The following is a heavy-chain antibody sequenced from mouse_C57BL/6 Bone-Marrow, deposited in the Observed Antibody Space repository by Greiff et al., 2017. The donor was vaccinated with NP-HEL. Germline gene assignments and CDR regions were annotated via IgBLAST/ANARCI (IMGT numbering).Heavy chain of an antibody. V-gene: IGHV1-81*01. CDR2: IYPRSGNT. CDR1: GYTFTSYG. Sequence: QVQLKESGAELARPGASVKLSCKASGYTFTSYGISWVKQRTGQGLEWIGEIYPRSGNTYYNEKFKGKATLTADKSSSTAYMELRSLTSEDSAVYFCATAQATPYYFDYWGQGTTRTVSS. D-gene: IGHD3-2*02. CDR3: ATAQATPYYFDY. J-gene: IGHJ2*01.